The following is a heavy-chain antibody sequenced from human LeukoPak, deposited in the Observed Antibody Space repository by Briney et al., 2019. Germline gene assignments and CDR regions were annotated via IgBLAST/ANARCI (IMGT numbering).Heavy chain of an antibody. V-gene: IGHV1-69*05. J-gene: IGHJ4*02. Sequence: SVKVSCKASGGTFSSYAISWVRQAPGQGLEWMEGIIPIFGTANYAQKFQGRVTITTDESTSTAYMELSSLRFEDTAVYYCARVFPYGSPLGYWGQGTLVTVSS. D-gene: IGHD3-10*01. CDR2: IIPIFGTA. CDR1: GGTFSSYA. CDR3: ARVFPYGSPLGY.